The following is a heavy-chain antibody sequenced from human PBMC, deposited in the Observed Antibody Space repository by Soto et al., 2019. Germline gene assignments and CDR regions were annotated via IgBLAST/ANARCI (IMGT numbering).Heavy chain of an antibody. CDR2: INPNSGGT. CDR3: ARGYCSGGSCYEGDWFDP. D-gene: IGHD2-15*01. Sequence: QVQLVQSGAEVKKPGASVKVSCKASGYTFTGYYMHWVRQAPGQGLEWMGWINPNSGGTNYAQKFQGRVTMTRDPSISTAYMELSRLRSDDTAVYYCARGYCSGGSCYEGDWFDPWGQGTLVTVSS. J-gene: IGHJ5*02. V-gene: IGHV1-2*02. CDR1: GYTFTGYY.